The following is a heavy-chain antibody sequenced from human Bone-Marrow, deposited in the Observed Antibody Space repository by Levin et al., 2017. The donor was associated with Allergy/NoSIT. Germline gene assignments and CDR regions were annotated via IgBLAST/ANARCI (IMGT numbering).Heavy chain of an antibody. V-gene: IGHV3-66*04. CDR1: EFNVRNNY. Sequence: GGSLRLSCEVSEFNVRNNYMSWVRQAPGKGLEWVSFMYSGGSTHYAESVKGRFTISRDNTKNTLHLQMNSLRAEDTAVYYCVRRWQWGQGTLVTVS. J-gene: IGHJ4*02. D-gene: IGHD2-15*01. CDR3: VRRWQ. CDR2: MYSGGST.